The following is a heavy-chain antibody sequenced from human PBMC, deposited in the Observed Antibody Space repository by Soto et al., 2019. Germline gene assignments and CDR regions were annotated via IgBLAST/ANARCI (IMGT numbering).Heavy chain of an antibody. CDR3: AKDSGGWYDILTGSHYYYGMDV. D-gene: IGHD3-9*01. CDR1: GFTFSSYA. CDR2: ISGSGGRT. Sequence: GGSLRLSCAASGFTFSSYAMSWVRQAPGKGLEWVSAISGSGGRTYYADSGKGRFTIARDNSKNTLYLQMNSLGAEDTAVYYCAKDSGGWYDILTGSHYYYGMDVWGQGTTVTVSS. V-gene: IGHV3-23*01. J-gene: IGHJ6*02.